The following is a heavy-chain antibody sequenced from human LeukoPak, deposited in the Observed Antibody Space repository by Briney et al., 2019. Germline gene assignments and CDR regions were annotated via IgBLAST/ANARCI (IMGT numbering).Heavy chain of an antibody. CDR2: IGPSSSST. CDR1: GYTFTNYY. Sequence: ASVKVSCKASGYTFTNYYIHWGRRSPGHRVEWMGIIGPSSSSTNYAKNCQGRVTMTRDTSTSTDYMECSSLRCEDTAVYYCAREAPRRWYRDYWGQETLVADPS. D-gene: IGHD6-13*01. V-gene: IGHV1-46*01. CDR3: AREAPRRWYRDY. J-gene: IGHJ4*02.